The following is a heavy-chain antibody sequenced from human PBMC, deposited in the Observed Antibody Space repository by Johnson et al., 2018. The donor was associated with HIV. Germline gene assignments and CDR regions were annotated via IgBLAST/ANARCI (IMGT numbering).Heavy chain of an antibody. CDR3: ARGIVVVTRGPGSDAFDI. Sequence: VQLVESGGGVVRPGRSLRLSCAASGFTFDDYGMTWVRQPPGKGLEWVSGIYWNGGSTGYADSVKGRFTISRDNAKNSLYLQMNSLRAEDTALYYCARGIVVVTRGPGSDAFDIWGQGTMVTVSS. CDR1: GFTFDDYG. V-gene: IGHV3-20*04. D-gene: IGHD3-22*01. CDR2: IYWNGGST. J-gene: IGHJ3*02.